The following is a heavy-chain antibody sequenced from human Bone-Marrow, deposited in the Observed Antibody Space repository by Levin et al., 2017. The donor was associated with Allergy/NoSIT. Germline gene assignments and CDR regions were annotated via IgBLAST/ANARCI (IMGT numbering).Heavy chain of an antibody. CDR1: GGSITGSNNY. J-gene: IGHJ5*02. Sequence: GSLRLSCTVAGGSITGSNNYWGWLRQPPGKGLEWIGGVYYNGDTLYNPSLETRVTISVDTSKNQFSLKLTSVTAADTAVYYCARDSGTYSSWFDPWGQGTLVSVSS. CDR3: ARDSGTYSSWFDP. V-gene: IGHV4-39*07. CDR2: VYYNGDT. D-gene: IGHD1-26*01.